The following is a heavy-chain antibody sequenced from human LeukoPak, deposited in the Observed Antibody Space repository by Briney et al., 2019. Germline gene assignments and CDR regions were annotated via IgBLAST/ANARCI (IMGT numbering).Heavy chain of an antibody. J-gene: IGHJ4*02. Sequence: SETLSLTCTVSGGSISSYYWSWIRQPPGKGLEWIGYIYYSGSTNYNPSLKSRVTISVDTSKNQFSLKLSSVTAADTAVYYCASLAVAGLSEGYWGQGTLVIVSS. CDR3: ASLAVAGLSEGY. CDR1: GGSISSYY. D-gene: IGHD6-19*01. V-gene: IGHV4-59*08. CDR2: IYYSGST.